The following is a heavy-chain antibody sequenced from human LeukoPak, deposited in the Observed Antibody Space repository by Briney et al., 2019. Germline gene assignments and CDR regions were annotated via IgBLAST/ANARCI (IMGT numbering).Heavy chain of an antibody. J-gene: IGHJ5*01. Sequence: HPGGSLRLSCAASGFTFSSYSMNWVRQAPGKGLEWVSGISDSGGGTYYADSVKGRFTISRDNSKNTVHLQMNSLRAEDTALYYCVKGYNSGWFESWGQGALVTVSS. CDR3: VKGYNSGWFES. CDR1: GFTFSSYS. D-gene: IGHD6-19*01. CDR2: ISDSGGGT. V-gene: IGHV3-23*01.